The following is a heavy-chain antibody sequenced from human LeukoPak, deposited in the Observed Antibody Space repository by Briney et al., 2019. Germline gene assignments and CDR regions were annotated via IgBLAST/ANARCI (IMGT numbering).Heavy chain of an antibody. D-gene: IGHD5-24*01. J-gene: IGHJ4*02. CDR2: IKQDGSKK. CDR1: GFPFSSYW. CDR3: TRVGYIDEGIDY. V-gene: IGHV3-7*04. Sequence: GGSLRLSCVASGFPFSSYWMTWVRQAPGKGLEWVANIKQDGSKKSYVDSVKGRFTITRDNAKNSLYLQMNSLRAEDTAIYYCTRVGYIDEGIDYWGQGTLVTVSS.